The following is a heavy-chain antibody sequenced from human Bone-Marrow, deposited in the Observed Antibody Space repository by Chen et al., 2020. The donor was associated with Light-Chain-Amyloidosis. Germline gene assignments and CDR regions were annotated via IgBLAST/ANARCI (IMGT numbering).Heavy chain of an antibody. CDR3: ANYGSGSYYNAY. V-gene: IGHV3-23*04. D-gene: IGHD3-10*01. Sequence: EVELVESGGGLVQPGGSLRLTCAASGFTFSSYAMGWVRQAPGKGREWVHAISGSGCSTYYAESVMGRFTISRDHQKNTLNLQMNGVRAEDTDLYYCANYGSGSYYNAYWGQGTLVTVSS. J-gene: IGHJ4*02. CDR1: GFTFSSYA. CDR2: ISGSGCST.